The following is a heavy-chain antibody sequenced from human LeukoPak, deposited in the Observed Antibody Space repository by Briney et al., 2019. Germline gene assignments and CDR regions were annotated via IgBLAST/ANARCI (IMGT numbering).Heavy chain of an antibody. D-gene: IGHD3-22*01. J-gene: IGHJ3*02. CDR2: IYSGGST. Sequence: GGSLRLSCAASEFTVSSNYMSWVRQAPGKGLEWVSVIYSGGSTYYADSVKGRLTISRDNSKNTLYLQMNSLRAEDTAVYYCARETYYYDSSGYYPAAFDIWGQGTMVTVSS. CDR1: EFTVSSNY. V-gene: IGHV3-66*01. CDR3: ARETYYYDSSGYYPAAFDI.